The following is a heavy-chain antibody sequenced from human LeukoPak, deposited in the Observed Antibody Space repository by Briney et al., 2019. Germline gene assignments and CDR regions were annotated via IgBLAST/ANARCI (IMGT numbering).Heavy chain of an antibody. CDR2: TYSRSKWYN. CDR1: GDSVSSNTAS. V-gene: IGHV6-1*01. Sequence: SQTLSLTCAISGDSVSSNTASWNGIRQSPSRGLEWLGRTYSRSKWYNEYAASMKSRITINSDTSKNQFSLQLNSVTPEDTAVYYCARATYHFDNWGQGTLVTVSS. D-gene: IGHD2-2*02. CDR3: ARATYHFDN. J-gene: IGHJ4*02.